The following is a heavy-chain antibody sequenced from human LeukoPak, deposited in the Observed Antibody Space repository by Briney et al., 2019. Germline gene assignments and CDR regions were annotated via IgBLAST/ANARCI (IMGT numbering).Heavy chain of an antibody. J-gene: IGHJ4*02. CDR2: IYNSGST. D-gene: IGHD6-19*01. V-gene: IGHV4-59*01. CDR1: GGSISSYY. CDR3: ASGSSGWVAY. Sequence: SETLSLTCSVSGGSISSYYWGWIRQPPGKGLEWIGNIYNSGSTDYNPSLKSRVTISVDTSKNQFSLKLSSVTAADTAVYYCASGSSGWVAYWGQGTLVTVSS.